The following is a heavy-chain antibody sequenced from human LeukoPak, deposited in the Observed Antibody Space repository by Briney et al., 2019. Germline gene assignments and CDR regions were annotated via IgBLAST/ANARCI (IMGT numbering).Heavy chain of an antibody. CDR2: ISYDGSNK. D-gene: IGHD5-24*01. V-gene: IGHV3-30*18. CDR3: AKSMEYDYNFVPLNN. Sequence: PGGSLRLSCTASGFTFSSYAMHWVRQAPGKGLEWVAVISYDGSNKLYADSLKGRFTISRDNSKNTLYLQINSLRDEDTAVYYSAKSMEYDYNFVPLNNWGQGTLVTVSS. J-gene: IGHJ4*02. CDR1: GFTFSSYA.